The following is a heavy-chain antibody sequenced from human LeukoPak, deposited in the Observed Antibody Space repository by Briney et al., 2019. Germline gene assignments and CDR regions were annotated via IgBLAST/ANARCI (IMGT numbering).Heavy chain of an antibody. J-gene: IGHJ1*01. CDR1: GFTFSNYA. D-gene: IGHD4-17*01. V-gene: IGHV3-23*01. Sequence: PGGSLRLSCAGSGFTFSNYAMIWVRQAPGKGLEWVSAITGSGGNRFYAGSVKGRFTISRDNSKNTLYLQMSSLRGDDTAVYYCAKDPNGDYIGALDFQRWGQGTQVTVSS. CDR2: ITGSGGNR. CDR3: AKDPNGDYIGALDFQR.